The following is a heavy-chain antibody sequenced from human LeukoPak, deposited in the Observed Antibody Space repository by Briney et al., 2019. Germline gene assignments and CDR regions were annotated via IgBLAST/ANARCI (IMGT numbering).Heavy chain of an antibody. CDR3: ARDRRAAAGTFDY. Sequence: SETLSLTCTVSGGSISSGGYYWSWIRQHPGKGLEWIGRIYTSGSTNYNPSLKSRVTMSVDTSKNQFSLKLSSVTAADTAVYYCARDRRAAAGTFDYWGQGTLVTVSS. D-gene: IGHD6-13*01. J-gene: IGHJ4*02. V-gene: IGHV4-61*02. CDR2: IYTSGST. CDR1: GGSISSGGYY.